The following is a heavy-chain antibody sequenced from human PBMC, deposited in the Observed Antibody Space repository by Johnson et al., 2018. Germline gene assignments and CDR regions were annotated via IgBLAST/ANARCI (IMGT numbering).Heavy chain of an antibody. D-gene: IGHD4-23*01. CDR1: GFTFSSYS. Sequence: EVQLVESGGGLVQRGGSLRLSCATSGFTFSSYSMNWVRQAPEKGLEWVSCISSSGVIYYADSVKGRFTISRDNAKNSLYLQMNSLRAEDTALYYCAKDPHPYVGSAFDIWGQGTMVTVSS. CDR3: AKDPHPYVGSAFDI. V-gene: IGHV3-48*01. J-gene: IGHJ3*02. CDR2: ISSSGVI.